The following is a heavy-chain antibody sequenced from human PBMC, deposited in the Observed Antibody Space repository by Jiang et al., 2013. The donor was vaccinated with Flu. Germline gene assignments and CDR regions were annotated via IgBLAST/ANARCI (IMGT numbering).Heavy chain of an antibody. D-gene: IGHD3-22*01. J-gene: IGHJ5*02. CDR1: GFSLSTSGVG. V-gene: IGHV2-5*01. Sequence: VKPTQTLTLTCTFSGFSLSTSGVGVGWIRQPPGKALEWLALIYWNDDKRYSPSLKSKLTITKDTSKNQVVLTMTNMDPVDTATYYCAHRRSWWYMEYYYDSSGHGAAWWFDPWGQGTLVTVSS. CDR2: IYWNDDK. CDR3: AHRRSWWYMEYYYDSSGHGAAWWFDP.